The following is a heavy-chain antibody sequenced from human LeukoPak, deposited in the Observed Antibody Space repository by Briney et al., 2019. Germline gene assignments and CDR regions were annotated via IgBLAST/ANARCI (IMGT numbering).Heavy chain of an antibody. J-gene: IGHJ4*02. CDR1: GFTFSSYA. D-gene: IGHD5-18*01. V-gene: IGHV3-23*01. CDR2: IRGSGGST. Sequence: PGGSLRLSCAASGFTFSSYAMSWVRQAPGKGLEWVVAIRGSGGSTYSADSVNGRFTISRDNSKNTLYLKMNSLRAEDTAVYYCAKQGRYSYGRRTGIDYWGQGTLVTVSS. CDR3: AKQGRYSYGRRTGIDY.